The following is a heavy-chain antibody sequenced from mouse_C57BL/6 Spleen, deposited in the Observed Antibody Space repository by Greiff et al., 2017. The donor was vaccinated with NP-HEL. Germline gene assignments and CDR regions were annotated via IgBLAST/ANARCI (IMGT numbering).Heavy chain of an antibody. D-gene: IGHD2-4*01. CDR2: INPNNGGT. CDR1: GYTFTDYN. J-gene: IGHJ1*03. CDR3: ARGYYDYGYFDV. Sequence: DVKLQESGPELVKPGASVKMSCKASGYTFTDYNMHWVKQSHGKSLEWIGYINPNNGGTSYNQKFKGKATLTVNKSSSTAYMELRSLTSEDSAVYYCARGYYDYGYFDVWGTGTTVTVSS. V-gene: IGHV1-22*01.